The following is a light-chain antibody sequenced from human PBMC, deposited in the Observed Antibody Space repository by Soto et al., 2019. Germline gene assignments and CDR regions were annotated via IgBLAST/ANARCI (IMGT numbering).Light chain of an antibody. CDR1: SSDVGGYNY. CDR2: EVS. J-gene: IGLJ2*01. Sequence: QSALTQPPSASGSPGQSVTISCTGTSSDVGGYNYVSWYQQHPGKAPKVMIYEVSKRPSGVPDRFSGSKSGNTASLTVSGLQAEDEADYYCSSYAGSNLVFGGGTQLPS. CDR3: SSYAGSNLV. V-gene: IGLV2-8*01.